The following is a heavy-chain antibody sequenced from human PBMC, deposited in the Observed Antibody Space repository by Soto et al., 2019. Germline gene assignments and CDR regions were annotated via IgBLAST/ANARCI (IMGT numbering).Heavy chain of an antibody. V-gene: IGHV1-18*01. D-gene: IGHD2-15*01. Sequence: QVQLVQSGAEVKKPGASVKVSCKASGYTFTSYGISWVRQAPGQGLEWMGWISAYNGNTNYAQKLQGRVTMTTDTSTITAYMELRSLISDDTAVYYCASDRGGSCGDGMYVWSQSTTVTASS. J-gene: IGHJ6*02. CDR3: ASDRGGSCGDGMYV. CDR2: ISAYNGNT. CDR1: GYTFTSYG.